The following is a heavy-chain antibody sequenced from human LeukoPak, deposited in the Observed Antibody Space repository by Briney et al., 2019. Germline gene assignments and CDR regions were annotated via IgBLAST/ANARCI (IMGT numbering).Heavy chain of an antibody. Sequence: SETLSLTCTVSGGSISSYYWSWIRQPPGKGLEWIGYIYYSGSTNYNPSLKSRVTISVDTSKNQFSLKLSSVTAADTAVYYCAATPIVVVPAATQHAFDIWGQGTMVTVSS. CDR1: GGSISSYY. V-gene: IGHV4-59*08. CDR2: IYYSGST. J-gene: IGHJ3*02. D-gene: IGHD2-2*01. CDR3: AATPIVVVPAATQHAFDI.